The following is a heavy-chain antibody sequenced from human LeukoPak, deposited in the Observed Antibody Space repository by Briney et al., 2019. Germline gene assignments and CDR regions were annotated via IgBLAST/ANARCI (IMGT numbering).Heavy chain of an antibody. Sequence: GGSLRLSCAASGFTVSSNYMSWVRQAPGKGLEWVSAISGSGGSTYYADSVKGRFTISRDNSKNTLYLQMNSLRAEDTAVYYCAKAMFYAFDIWGQGTMVTVSS. J-gene: IGHJ3*02. V-gene: IGHV3-23*01. CDR1: GFTVSSNY. D-gene: IGHD3-10*02. CDR3: AKAMFYAFDI. CDR2: ISGSGGST.